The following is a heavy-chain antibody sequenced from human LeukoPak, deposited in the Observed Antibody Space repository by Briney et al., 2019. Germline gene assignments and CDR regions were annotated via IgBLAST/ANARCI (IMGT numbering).Heavy chain of an antibody. CDR2: ISWNSGSI. CDR3: ARESLATIGVDY. CDR1: GFTFDDYA. D-gene: IGHD5-12*01. J-gene: IGHJ4*02. V-gene: IGHV3-9*01. Sequence: PGGSLRLSCAASGFTFDDYAMHWVRQAPGKGLEWVSGISWNSGSIGYADSVKGRFTISRDNAKNSLYLQMNTLRAEDTAVYYCARESLATIGVDYWGQGTLVTVSS.